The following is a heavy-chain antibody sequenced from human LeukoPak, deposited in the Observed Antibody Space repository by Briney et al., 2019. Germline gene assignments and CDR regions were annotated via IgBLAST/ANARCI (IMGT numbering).Heavy chain of an antibody. D-gene: IGHD4-17*01. CDR1: GFTFSSYA. Sequence: GGSLRLSCAASGFTFSSYAMHWVRQAPGKGPEWVAVISYDGSNKYYADSVKGRFTISRDNSKNTLYLQMNSLRAEDTAVYYCASLTTVRGFDYWGQGTLVTVSS. CDR3: ASLTTVRGFDY. V-gene: IGHV3-30*04. CDR2: ISYDGSNK. J-gene: IGHJ4*02.